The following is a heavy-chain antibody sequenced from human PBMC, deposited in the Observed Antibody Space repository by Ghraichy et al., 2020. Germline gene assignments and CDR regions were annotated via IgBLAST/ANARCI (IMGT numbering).Heavy chain of an antibody. CDR2: IGGSGGST. CDR1: GFTFSNYA. Sequence: GGSLRLSGAASGFTFSNYAMNWVRQAPGKGLEWLSAIGGSGGSTNFADSVRGRFTISRDNSKNTVYLQINSLRVEDTAVYYCAKDGRGSGTHCDYWGQGTLVTVSS. D-gene: IGHD3-10*01. CDR3: AKDGRGSGTHCDY. V-gene: IGHV3-23*01. J-gene: IGHJ4*02.